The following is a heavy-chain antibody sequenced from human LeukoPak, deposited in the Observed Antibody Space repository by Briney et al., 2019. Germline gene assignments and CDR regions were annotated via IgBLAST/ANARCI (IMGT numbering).Heavy chain of an antibody. CDR1: GFTFSSYS. V-gene: IGHV3-23*01. CDR2: IGGSGYNT. Sequence: GGSLRLSCAASGFTFSSYSMNWVRQAPGKGLEWVSAIGGSGYNTYYADSVKGRFTISRDNSKNTLYLQMSSLRAEDTAVYYCAKDMYYDILTGVGSFDYWGQGTLVTVSS. J-gene: IGHJ4*02. CDR3: AKDMYYDILTGVGSFDY. D-gene: IGHD3-9*01.